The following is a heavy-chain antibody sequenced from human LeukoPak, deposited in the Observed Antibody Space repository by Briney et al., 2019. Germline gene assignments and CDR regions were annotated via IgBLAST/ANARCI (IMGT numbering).Heavy chain of an antibody. CDR3: ARPDRRYSSSWYLRY. Sequence: KPSETLSLTCAVYGGSFSGYYWSWIRQPPGKGLEWIGEINHSGSTNYNPSLKSRVTISVDTSKNQFSLKLSSVTAADTAVYYCARPDRRYSSSWYLRYWGQGTLVTVSS. J-gene: IGHJ4*02. V-gene: IGHV4-34*01. CDR1: GGSFSGYY. D-gene: IGHD6-13*01. CDR2: INHSGST.